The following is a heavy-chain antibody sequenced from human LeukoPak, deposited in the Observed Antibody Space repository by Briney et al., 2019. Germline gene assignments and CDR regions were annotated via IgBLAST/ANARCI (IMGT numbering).Heavy chain of an antibody. D-gene: IGHD6-6*01. V-gene: IGHV4-59*01. Sequence: PSETLSLTCTVSGGSISSYYWSWIRQPPGKGLEWIGYIYYSGSTNYNPSLKSRVTISVDTSKNQFSLKLSPVTAADTAVYYCARVGSSSWSHYYYYGMDVWGQGTTVTVSS. J-gene: IGHJ6*02. CDR3: ARVGSSSWSHYYYYGMDV. CDR2: IYYSGST. CDR1: GGSISSYY.